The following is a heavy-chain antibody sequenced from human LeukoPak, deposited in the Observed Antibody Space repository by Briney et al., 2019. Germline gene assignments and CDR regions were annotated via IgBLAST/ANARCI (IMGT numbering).Heavy chain of an antibody. J-gene: IGHJ4*02. CDR3: AKDGDDCSSTSCYIVY. V-gene: IGHV3-30*02. Sequence: PGGSLRLSCAASGFTFSSYGMHRVRQAPGKGLEWVAFIRYDGSNKYYADSVEGRFTISRDNSKNTLYLQMNSLRAEDTAVYYCAKDGDDCSSTSCYIVYWGQGTLVTVSS. D-gene: IGHD2-2*02. CDR2: IRYDGSNK. CDR1: GFTFSSYG.